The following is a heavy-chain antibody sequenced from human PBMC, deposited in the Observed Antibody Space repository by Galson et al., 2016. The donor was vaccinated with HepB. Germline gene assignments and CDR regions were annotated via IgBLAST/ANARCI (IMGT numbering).Heavy chain of an antibody. J-gene: IGHJ5*01. Sequence: QVQLQESGPGLVKSSETLSLTCVVFGGSFRGYYWSWIRQPPGKGLEWIGEHHDSGSTNYTPSRKSRVTISGETSKSQFSLKLNYVTTADTAVYYCARVHYDYGSPSCIDSWGRGILVTVS. D-gene: IGHD3-10*01. CDR2: HHDSGST. CDR1: GGSFRGYY. V-gene: IGHV4-34*10. CDR3: ARVHYDYGSPSCIDS.